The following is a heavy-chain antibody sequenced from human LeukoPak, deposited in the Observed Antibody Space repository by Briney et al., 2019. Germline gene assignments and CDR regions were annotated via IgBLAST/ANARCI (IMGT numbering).Heavy chain of an antibody. CDR2: INPNSDAT. V-gene: IGHV1-2*02. D-gene: IGHD3-22*01. CDR3: ARDYYDTSGYFDY. CDR1: GYTFSGYY. J-gene: IGHJ4*01. Sequence: APVKASCTASGYTFSGYYIHWVRQCPGQGLEWMGWINPNSDATNSAQKFQGRVIMTRDTSITTAYMELSRLRSDDTAVYYCARDYYDTSGYFDYWG.